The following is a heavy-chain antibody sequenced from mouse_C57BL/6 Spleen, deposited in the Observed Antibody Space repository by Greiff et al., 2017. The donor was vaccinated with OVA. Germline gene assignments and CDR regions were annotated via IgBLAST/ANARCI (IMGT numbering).Heavy chain of an antibody. CDR2: IDPSDSYT. Sequence: QVQLQQPGAELVRPGTSVKLSCKASGYTFTSYWMHWVKQRPGQGLEWIGVIDPSDSYTNYNQKFKGKATLTVDTSSSTADMQLSSLTSEDSAVYYCARGNLGLYAMDYWGQGTSVTVSS. CDR3: ARGNLGLYAMDY. D-gene: IGHD4-1*01. V-gene: IGHV1-59*01. CDR1: GYTFTSYW. J-gene: IGHJ4*01.